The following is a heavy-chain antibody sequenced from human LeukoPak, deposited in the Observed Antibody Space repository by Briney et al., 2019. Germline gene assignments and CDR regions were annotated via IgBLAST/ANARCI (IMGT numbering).Heavy chain of an antibody. CDR3: ASPYYDSSGYLALIDY. D-gene: IGHD3-22*01. Sequence: NPSETLSLTCTVSGGSISSSSYYWGWIRQPPGKGLEWIGSIYYSGSTYYNPSLKSRVTISVDTSKNQFSLKLSSVTAADTAEYYCASPYYDSSGYLALIDYWGQGTLVTVSS. CDR2: IYYSGST. CDR1: GGSISSSSYY. V-gene: IGHV4-39*01. J-gene: IGHJ4*02.